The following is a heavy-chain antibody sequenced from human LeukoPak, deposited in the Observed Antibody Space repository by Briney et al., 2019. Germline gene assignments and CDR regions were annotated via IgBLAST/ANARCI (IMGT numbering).Heavy chain of an antibody. D-gene: IGHD6-25*01. Sequence: SETLSLTCTVSGGSISSYYWSWIRQPPGKGLEWIGYIYYSGSTNYNPSLKSRVTISVDTSKNQFSLKLSSVTAADTAVYYCARLAAAGTILHFDYWGQGTLVTVSS. CDR2: IYYSGST. V-gene: IGHV4-59*08. CDR3: ARLAAAGTILHFDY. CDR1: GGSISSYY. J-gene: IGHJ4*02.